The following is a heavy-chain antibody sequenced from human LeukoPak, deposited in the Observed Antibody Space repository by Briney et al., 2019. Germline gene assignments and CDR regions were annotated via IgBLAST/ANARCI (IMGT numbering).Heavy chain of an antibody. D-gene: IGHD5-24*01. J-gene: IGHJ4*02. CDR1: GFTDRSSY. CDR2: ISPNGVIT. CDR3: AKDDAWLQYGN. V-gene: IGHV3-23*01. Sequence: GGSLRLSCAASGFTDRSSYMSWVRQAPGKGLEWVSGISPNGVITYYADSVKGRFTISRDNSKGTVYLQMNSLRPEDTAVYYCAKDDAWLQYGNWGRGTLVTVSS.